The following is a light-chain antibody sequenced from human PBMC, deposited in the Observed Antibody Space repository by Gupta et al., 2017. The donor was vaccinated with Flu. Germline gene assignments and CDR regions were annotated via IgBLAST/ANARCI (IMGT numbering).Light chain of an antibody. V-gene: IGLV1-47*02. CDR1: TCNIGSNY. J-gene: IGLJ3*02. Sequence: TNSCSVSTCNIGSNYVYWYQHRPATAPNLLICSYDQRHSGVPYRFSGSKYGTSAALAISGLRAEDEGVYYCAARDDSLSLWVFGGGTKLTVL. CDR3: AARDDSLSLWV. CDR2: SYD.